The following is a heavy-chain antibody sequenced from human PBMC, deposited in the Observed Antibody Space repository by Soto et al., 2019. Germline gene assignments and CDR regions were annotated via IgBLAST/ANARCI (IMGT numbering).Heavy chain of an antibody. D-gene: IGHD6-13*01. CDR2: IYHSGST. J-gene: IGHJ4*02. Sequence: QLQLQESGSGLVKPSQTLSLTCAVSGGSISSGGYSWSWIRQPPGKGLEWIGYIYHSGSTYYNPSLKSRVTISVDRSKNHFSLKRSSVTAADTAVYYCASSHAGAHITAAVHWGQGTLVTVSS. V-gene: IGHV4-30-2*01. CDR3: ASSHAGAHITAAVH. CDR1: GGSISSGGYS.